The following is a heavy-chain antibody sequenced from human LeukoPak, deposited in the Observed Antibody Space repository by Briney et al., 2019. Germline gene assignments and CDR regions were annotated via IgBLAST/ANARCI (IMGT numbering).Heavy chain of an antibody. CDR2: FDPEDGET. V-gene: IGHV1-24*01. Sequence: GASVKVSCKASGGTFSSYAISWVRQAPGKGLEWMGGFDPEDGETIYAQKFQGRVTMTEDTSTDTAYMELSSLRSEDTAVYYCATAPISNYYDSSGYLNYWGQGTLVTVSS. CDR3: ATAPISNYYDSSGYLNY. CDR1: GGTFSSYA. J-gene: IGHJ4*02. D-gene: IGHD3-22*01.